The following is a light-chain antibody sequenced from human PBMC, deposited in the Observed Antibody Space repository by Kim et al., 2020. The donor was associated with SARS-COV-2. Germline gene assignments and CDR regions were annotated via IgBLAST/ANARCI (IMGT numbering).Light chain of an antibody. CDR3: QKYNSAPRT. CDR2: DAS. Sequence: ASVGDSVTITCRASQGSSHYLAWYQQNPGKVPNLLIYDASTLQSGVPSRFSGSGSGTDFTLTISSLQPEDVATYYCQKYNSAPRTFGQGTKVDIK. V-gene: IGKV1-27*01. CDR1: QGSSHY. J-gene: IGKJ1*01.